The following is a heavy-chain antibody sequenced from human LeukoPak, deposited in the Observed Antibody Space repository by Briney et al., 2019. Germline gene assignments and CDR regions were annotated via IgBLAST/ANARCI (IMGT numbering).Heavy chain of an antibody. CDR2: IRARVSGT. Sequence: GGSLRLSCAASGFTFSSYGLRWVRQAPGEGVGGVAAIRARVSGTYYADSVQGRFIISRDNSKNTLSLQMARLRPDDTAVYYCAKDLNNNGRGFDYWGQGTLVTVSS. CDR1: GFTFSSYG. CDR3: AKDLNNNGRGFDY. J-gene: IGHJ4*02. V-gene: IGHV3-23*01. D-gene: IGHD1-14*01.